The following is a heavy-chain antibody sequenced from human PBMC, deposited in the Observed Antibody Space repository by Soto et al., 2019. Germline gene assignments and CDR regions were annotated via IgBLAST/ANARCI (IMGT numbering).Heavy chain of an antibody. CDR2: INHRGTT. CDR3: ARGYPRSILSTSLTTSYWFDS. CDR1: GESLRGYY. V-gene: IGHV4-34*04. Sequence: QVQLQQWGTGLLKPSETLSLHCAVYGESLRGYYWSWIRQTPAMGLEWIGEINHRGTTNHDSSLKPRPIISFATSKNQSSLRLNYVTAADTAVYYCARGYPRSILSTSLTTSYWFDSWGQGTLVTVSS. J-gene: IGHJ5*01. D-gene: IGHD2-21*01.